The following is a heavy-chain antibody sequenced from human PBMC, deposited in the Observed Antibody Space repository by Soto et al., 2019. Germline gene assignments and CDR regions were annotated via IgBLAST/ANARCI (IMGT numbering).Heavy chain of an antibody. J-gene: IGHJ6*02. CDR1: GWSFSGSY. Sequence: SETLSLTCAVYGWSFSGSYWSWIRQPPGKGLAWIGEINHSGSTNYNPSLKSRVTISVDTSKNQFSLKLSSVTAADTAVYYCGRDSNCNYERYYYYYGMDGGGQGTTVTVS. V-gene: IGHV4-34*01. D-gene: IGHD1-7*01. CDR2: INHSGST. CDR3: GRDSNCNYERYYYYYGMDG.